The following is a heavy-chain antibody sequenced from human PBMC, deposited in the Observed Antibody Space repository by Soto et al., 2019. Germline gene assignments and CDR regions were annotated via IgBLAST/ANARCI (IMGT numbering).Heavy chain of an antibody. J-gene: IGHJ4*02. V-gene: IGHV4-39*01. D-gene: IGHD1-20*01. CDR3: ATSQKGYNWNYFDH. CDR2: VFYTGFT. Sequence: QLQLQESGPGLVKPSETLSLTCAVSGASISGSYYYWAWLRQSPGKGPEWIGSVFYTGFTSYNPSXXXXXXXXXXXXXXXXXLKLSAVTAADTAVYYCATSQKGYNWNYFDHWGQGALVTVSS. CDR1: GASISGSYYY.